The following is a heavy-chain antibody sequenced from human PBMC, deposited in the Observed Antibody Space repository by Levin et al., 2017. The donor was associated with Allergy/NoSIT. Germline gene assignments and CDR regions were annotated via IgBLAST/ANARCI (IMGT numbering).Heavy chain of an antibody. D-gene: IGHD3-10*01. CDR1: GFTFSSYA. Sequence: SCAASGFTFSSYAMSWVRQAPGKGLEWVSAISGSGGSTYYADSVKGRFTISRDNSKNTLYLQMNSLRAEDTAVYYCAKTYGSGSFTPDLFDYWGQGTLVTVSS. CDR3: AKTYGSGSFTPDLFDY. V-gene: IGHV3-23*01. J-gene: IGHJ4*02. CDR2: ISGSGGST.